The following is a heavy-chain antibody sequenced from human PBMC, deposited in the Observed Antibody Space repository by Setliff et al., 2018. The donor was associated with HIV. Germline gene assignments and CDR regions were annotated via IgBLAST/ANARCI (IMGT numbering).Heavy chain of an antibody. V-gene: IGHV4-39*07. J-gene: IGHJ3*02. CDR1: AGSIRSSTYY. Sequence: SETLSLTCTVSAGSIRSSTYYWAWIRQPPGKGLEWIGTIYYSGSTYYNPSLKSRVAISVDTSKNQLSLKLSSMTAADTAVYYCARDRPPSTVDMLGAFDRWGQGTMVTVSS. CDR3: ARDRPPSTVDMLGAFDR. D-gene: IGHD4-17*01. CDR2: IYYSGST.